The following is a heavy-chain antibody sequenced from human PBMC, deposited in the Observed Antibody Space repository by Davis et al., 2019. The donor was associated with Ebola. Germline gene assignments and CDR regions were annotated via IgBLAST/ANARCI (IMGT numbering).Heavy chain of an antibody. CDR2: INPYNGNT. Sequence: ASVKVSCKASGYTFSIYGLSWVRQAPGQGLEWMGWINPYNGNTDYAQNFQGRVTVTTDTSTSTAYMELRSLRSDDTAVYYCARDVVSIVLVPAAIKNYYGMDVWGQGTTVTVSS. J-gene: IGHJ6*02. D-gene: IGHD2-2*02. CDR1: GYTFSIYG. V-gene: IGHV1-18*01. CDR3: ARDVVSIVLVPAAIKNYYGMDV.